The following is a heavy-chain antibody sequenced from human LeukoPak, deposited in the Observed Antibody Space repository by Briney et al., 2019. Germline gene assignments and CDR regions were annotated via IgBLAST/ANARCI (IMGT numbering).Heavy chain of an antibody. CDR1: GGSFSGYH. V-gene: IGHV4-34*01. J-gene: IGHJ6*02. D-gene: IGHD1-1*01. CDR3: ASWIGGDV. CDR2: INHSGST. Sequence: KSSETLSLTCAVYGGSFSGYHWSWIRQPPGKGLEWIGEINHSGSTNYNPSLKSRVTISVDTSKNQFSLKLSSVTAADTAVYYCASWIGGDVWGQGTTVTVSS.